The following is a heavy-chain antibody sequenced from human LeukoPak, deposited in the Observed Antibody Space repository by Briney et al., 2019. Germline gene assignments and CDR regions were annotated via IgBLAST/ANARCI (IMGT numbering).Heavy chain of an antibody. V-gene: IGHV3-7*01. CDR1: GFTFSSYW. CDR2: IKQDGSEK. CDR3: SRDRHCIGSTCYGL. D-gene: IGHD2-2*01. J-gene: IGHJ4*02. Sequence: GGSLRLSCAASGFTFSSYWMSWVRQAPGKGLEWVANIKQDGSEKYYVDSVKGRFIISRDNSKSTLYLQMNSLRAEDTAVYYCSRDRHCIGSTCYGLWGQGTRVTVSS.